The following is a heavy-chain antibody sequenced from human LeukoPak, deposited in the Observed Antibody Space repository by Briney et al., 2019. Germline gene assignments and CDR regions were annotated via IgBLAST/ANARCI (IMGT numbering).Heavy chain of an antibody. V-gene: IGHV1-69*05. J-gene: IGHJ4*02. CDR1: GGTFSSYA. CDR3: AAPFVDTAMARPSRGEY. Sequence: GASVKVSCKASGGTFSSYAISWVRQAPGQGLEWMGGIIPIFGTANYAQKFQERVTITRDMSTSTAYMELSSLRSEDTAVYYCAAPFVDTAMARPSRGEYWGQGTLVTVSS. CDR2: IIPIFGTA. D-gene: IGHD5-18*01.